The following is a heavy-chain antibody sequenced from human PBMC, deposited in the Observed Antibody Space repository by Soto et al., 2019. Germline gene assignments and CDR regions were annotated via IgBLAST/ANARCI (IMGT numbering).Heavy chain of an antibody. CDR1: GYTFTSYA. CDR2: INAGNGNT. J-gene: IGHJ6*04. D-gene: IGHD3-10*01. CDR3: ASSYYGSGYYYGMDV. Sequence: GASVKVSCKASGYTFTSYAMHWVRQAPGQRLEWMGWINAGNGNTKYSQKFQGRVTITRDTSASTAYMELSSLSSEDTAVYYCASSYYGSGYYYGMDVWGKGTTVTVSS. V-gene: IGHV1-3*01.